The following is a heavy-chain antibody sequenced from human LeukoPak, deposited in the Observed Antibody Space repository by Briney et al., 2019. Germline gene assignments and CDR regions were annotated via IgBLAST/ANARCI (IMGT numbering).Heavy chain of an antibody. J-gene: IGHJ4*02. Sequence: ASVKVSCKTSGYTFNIYGISWVRQATGQGLEWMGWMNPNSGNTGYAQKFQGRVTMTRNTSISTAYMELSSLRSEDTAVYYCARNLLDIADPWESSGYWGQGTLVTVSS. D-gene: IGHD5-12*01. V-gene: IGHV1-8*02. CDR2: MNPNSGNT. CDR1: GYTFNIYG. CDR3: ARNLLDIADPWESSGY.